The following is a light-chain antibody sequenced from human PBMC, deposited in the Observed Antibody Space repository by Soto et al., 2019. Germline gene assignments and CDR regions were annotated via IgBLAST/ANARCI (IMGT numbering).Light chain of an antibody. CDR1: HDISNF. CDR3: QQYDNLHVT. Sequence: DLQMTQSPSSLSASVGDRVTITCQATHDISNFLNWYQQKPGKAPKLVIYDASNLETGVPSRFSGSGSGTDFTFTISSLQPEDIATYYCQQYDNLHVTFGGGTKVEIK. J-gene: IGKJ4*01. V-gene: IGKV1-33*01. CDR2: DAS.